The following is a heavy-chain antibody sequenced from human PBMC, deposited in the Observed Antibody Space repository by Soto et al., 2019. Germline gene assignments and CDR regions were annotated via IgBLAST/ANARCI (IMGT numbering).Heavy chain of an antibody. Sequence: PGESLKISCKDSGFSFASSWIGWVRQMPGKGLEWMGVIYPGDSDTRYSPSFQGQVTISADKSISTAYLQWSSLKASDTAMYYCARTSAAGKYYYDMDVWGQGTTVTVSS. CDR3: ARTSAAGKYYYDMDV. J-gene: IGHJ6*02. D-gene: IGHD6-13*01. CDR1: GFSFASSW. V-gene: IGHV5-51*01. CDR2: IYPGDSDT.